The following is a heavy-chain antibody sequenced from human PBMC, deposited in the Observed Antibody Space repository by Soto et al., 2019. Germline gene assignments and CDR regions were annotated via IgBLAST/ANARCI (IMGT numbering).Heavy chain of an antibody. CDR1: GVSISSGGYY. J-gene: IGHJ4*02. V-gene: IGHV4-31*03. D-gene: IGHD6-13*01. CDR3: ARDASGYSSSWYYFDY. CDR2: IYYSGST. Sequence: QVQLQESGPGLVKPSQTLSLTCTVSGVSISSGGYYWSWIRQHPGNALERIGYIYYSGSTYYNPSLKSRVNISVDPSKNQFSLKLSSVTAADTAVYYCARDASGYSSSWYYFDYWGQGTLVNVSS.